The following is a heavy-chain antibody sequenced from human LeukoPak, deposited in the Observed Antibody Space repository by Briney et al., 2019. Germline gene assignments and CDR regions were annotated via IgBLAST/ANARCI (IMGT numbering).Heavy chain of an antibody. CDR3: ARVDYVPSYYYYYMDV. CDR2: ISAYNGNR. Sequence: ASVKVSCKASGYTFTSYCISWVRQAPGHRLEWIGWISAYNGNRNHAQKLQGRVTMTTDTSTSTAYMELRSLRSDDTAVYYCARVDYVPSYYYYYMDVWGKGTTVTVSS. J-gene: IGHJ6*03. V-gene: IGHV1-18*01. CDR1: GYTFTSYC. D-gene: IGHD4/OR15-4a*01.